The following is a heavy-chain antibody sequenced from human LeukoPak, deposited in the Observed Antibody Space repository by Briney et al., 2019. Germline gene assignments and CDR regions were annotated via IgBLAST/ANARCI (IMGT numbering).Heavy chain of an antibody. V-gene: IGHV3-9*01. CDR3: AKDLGAGEPYYYGMDV. D-gene: IGHD1-14*01. Sequence: PGRSLRLSCAASGFTFDDYAMHWVRQAPGKGLEWVSGISWNSDSAGYVVSVKGRFTISRDNAKNSLYLQMNSLRTEDTALYYCAKDLGAGEPYYYGMDVWGQGTTVTVSS. J-gene: IGHJ6*02. CDR1: GFTFDDYA. CDR2: ISWNSDSA.